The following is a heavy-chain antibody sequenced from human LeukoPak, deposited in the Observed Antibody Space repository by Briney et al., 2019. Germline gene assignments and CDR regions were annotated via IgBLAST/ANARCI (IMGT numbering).Heavy chain of an antibody. D-gene: IGHD5-18*01. Sequence: GASVKVSCKASGYTFTSYGISWVRQAPGQGLEWMGWISAYNGNTNYAQKLQGRVTMTTDTSTSTAYMELRSLRSDDTAVYYCARDQMVDTAMVTDFDYWGQGTLVTVSS. V-gene: IGHV1-18*01. J-gene: IGHJ4*02. CDR2: ISAYNGNT. CDR1: GYTFTSYG. CDR3: ARDQMVDTAMVTDFDY.